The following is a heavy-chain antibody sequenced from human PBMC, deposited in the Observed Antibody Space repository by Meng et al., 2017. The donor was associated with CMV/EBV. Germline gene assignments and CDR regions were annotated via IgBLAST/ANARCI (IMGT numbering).Heavy chain of an antibody. Sequence: GGSLRLSCAASGFTFSSYAMSWVRQAPGKGLEWVSAISGSGGSTYYADSVKGRFTISRDNSKNTLYLQMNSLRSEDTAVYYCARDSITRPWDYYYGMDVWGQGTTVTVSS. CDR3: ARDSITRPWDYYYGMDV. V-gene: IGHV3-23*01. D-gene: IGHD3-16*01. CDR2: ISGSGGST. CDR1: GFTFSSYA. J-gene: IGHJ6*02.